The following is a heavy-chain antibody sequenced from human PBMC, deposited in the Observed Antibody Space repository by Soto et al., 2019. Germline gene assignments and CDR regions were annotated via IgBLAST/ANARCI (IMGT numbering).Heavy chain of an antibody. D-gene: IGHD3-3*01. V-gene: IGHV3-30-3*01. Sequence: QVQLVESGGGVVQPGRSLRLSCAASGFTFSSYAMHWVRQAPGKGLEWVAVISYDGSNKYYADSVKGRFTISRDNSKNTLYLQMNSLRAEDTAVYYCAIESDYDFWSGETPGYWGQGTLVTVCS. J-gene: IGHJ4*02. CDR2: ISYDGSNK. CDR3: AIESDYDFWSGETPGY. CDR1: GFTFSSYA.